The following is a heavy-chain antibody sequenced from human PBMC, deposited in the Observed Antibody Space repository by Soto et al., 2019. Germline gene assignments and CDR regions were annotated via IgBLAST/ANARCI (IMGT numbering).Heavy chain of an antibody. CDR1: GFTFSSFW. CDR2: INTDGSST. Sequence: EVQLVESGGGLVQPGGSLRLSCAVSGFTFSSFWMHWVRQAPGEGLVWVSRINTDGSSTSYADSVKGRFTISKDNANNTLYLPMNSLRVEETAMYEGAKRGVDTFGLSYWGQGTLVTVSS. J-gene: IGHJ4*02. V-gene: IGHV3-74*01. CDR3: AKRGVDTFGLSY. D-gene: IGHD3-10*01.